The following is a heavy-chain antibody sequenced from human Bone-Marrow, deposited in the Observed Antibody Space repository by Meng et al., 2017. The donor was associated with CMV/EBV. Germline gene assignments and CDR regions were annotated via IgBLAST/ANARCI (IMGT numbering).Heavy chain of an antibody. CDR1: GGSTSSYY. CDR2: IYYSGST. V-gene: IGHV4-59*01. D-gene: IGHD2-2*02. CDR3: ASGLGYCSSTSCYTWGYYYGMDV. J-gene: IGHJ6*02. Sequence: GSLRLSCTVSGGSTSSYYWSWIRQPLGKGLEWIGYIYYSGSTNYNPSLKSRVTMSVDTSKNQFSLNLSSVTAAATAVYYCASGLGYCSSTSCYTWGYYYGMDVWGQGTTVTVSS.